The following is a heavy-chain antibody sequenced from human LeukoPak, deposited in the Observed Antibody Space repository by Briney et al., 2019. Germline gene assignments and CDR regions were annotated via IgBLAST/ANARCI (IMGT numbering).Heavy chain of an antibody. CDR3: ATQAVAGTSDI. J-gene: IGHJ3*02. V-gene: IGHV4-39*01. CDR1: GGSIRSSTYY. CDR2: IYYSGNT. Sequence: SETLSLTCTVSGGSIRSSTYYWGWIRQPPGKGLEWIGSIYYSGNTYYNPSLKSRLTISVDTSKNQFSLRLSSVTAADTAVYYCATQAVAGTSDIWGQGTMVTVSS. D-gene: IGHD6-19*01.